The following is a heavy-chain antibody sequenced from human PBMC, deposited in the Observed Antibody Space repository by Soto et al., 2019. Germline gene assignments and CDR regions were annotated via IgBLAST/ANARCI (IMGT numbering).Heavy chain of an antibody. CDR3: AHTVGLVVVTSEDDYFQH. J-gene: IGHJ1*01. CDR1: GFSLSTSGVG. Sequence: SGPTLVNPTQTFTLTCTFSGFSLSTSGVGVGWIRQPPGKALEWLAVIYWDDDKGYSPSLKNRLTITKDTSKNQVVLTMTNMDPVDTATYYCAHTVGLVVVTSEDDYFQHWGQGTQVTVSS. V-gene: IGHV2-5*02. D-gene: IGHD2-15*01. CDR2: IYWDDDK.